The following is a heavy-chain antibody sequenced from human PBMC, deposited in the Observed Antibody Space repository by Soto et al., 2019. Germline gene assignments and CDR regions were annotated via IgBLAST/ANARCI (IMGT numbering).Heavy chain of an antibody. D-gene: IGHD6-13*01. Sequence: SLRLSCAASGFTFSSYGMHWVRQAPGKGLEWVAVISYDGSNKYYADSVKGRFTISRDNSKNTLYLQMNSLRAEDTAVYYCAKDLGIAAAGDLYYGMDVWGQGTTVTVSS. J-gene: IGHJ6*02. CDR1: GFTFSSYG. CDR3: AKDLGIAAAGDLYYGMDV. CDR2: ISYDGSNK. V-gene: IGHV3-30*18.